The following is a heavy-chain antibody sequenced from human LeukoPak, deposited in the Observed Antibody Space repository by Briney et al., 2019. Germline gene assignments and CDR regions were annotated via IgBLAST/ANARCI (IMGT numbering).Heavy chain of an antibody. CDR3: ARDLVAAAGTFHYYYYYYMDV. CDR2: ISCSSCYI. V-gene: IGHV3-21*01. Sequence: PWGALGLSCAASGFTFSSYYINWVRQAPGKGLEWVSSISCSSCYIYYADSVKGRFTISRDNAKNSLYLQMNSLRAEDTAVYYCARDLVAAAGTFHYYYYYYMDVWGKGTTVTVSS. CDR1: GFTFSSYY. J-gene: IGHJ6*03. D-gene: IGHD6-13*01.